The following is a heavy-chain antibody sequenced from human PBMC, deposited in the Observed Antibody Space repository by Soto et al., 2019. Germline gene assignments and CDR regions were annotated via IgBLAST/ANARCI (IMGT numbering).Heavy chain of an antibody. J-gene: IGHJ5*02. CDR3: ANLRYNWNYDFDD. Sequence: GGSLRLSCAASGFTFSSYAMHWVRQAPGKGLEWVAVISYDGSNKYYADSVKGRFTISRDNSKNTLYLQMNSLRAEDTAVYYCANLRYNWNYDFDDWGQRTLVTVSS. V-gene: IGHV3-30-3*01. CDR2: ISYDGSNK. D-gene: IGHD1-7*01. CDR1: GFTFSSYA.